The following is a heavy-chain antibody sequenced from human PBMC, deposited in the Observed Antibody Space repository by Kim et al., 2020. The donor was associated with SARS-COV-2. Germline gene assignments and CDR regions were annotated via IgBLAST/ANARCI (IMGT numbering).Heavy chain of an antibody. CDR2: IKQDGSEK. V-gene: IGHV3-7*01. J-gene: IGHJ4*02. CDR3: ARDPSYRSSWPGF. D-gene: IGHD6-13*01. Sequence: GGSLRLSCVASGFTFNRYWMSWVRQAPGKGLEWVANIKQDGSEKYYVDSVKGRFTISRDNAKNSLYLQLNSLRAEDTAVYYCARDPSYRSSWPGFWGQGTLVTVSS. CDR1: GFTFNRYW.